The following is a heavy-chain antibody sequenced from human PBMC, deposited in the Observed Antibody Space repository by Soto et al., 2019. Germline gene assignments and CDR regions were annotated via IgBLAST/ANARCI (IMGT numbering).Heavy chain of an antibody. CDR1: GYNFTNYG. D-gene: IGHD6-13*01. V-gene: IGHV1-18*01. J-gene: IGHJ6*02. Sequence: AAVKVSCKASGYNFTNYGMSWVRQAPGQGXEWMGWTSADNSNTRYAQKLQGRVTMTTDTSTNTAYLELRSLRSDDTAVFYCAREGQQRARENYYYYYRMDVWGQGTTGNLSS. CDR2: TSADNSNT. CDR3: AREGQQRARENYYYYYRMDV.